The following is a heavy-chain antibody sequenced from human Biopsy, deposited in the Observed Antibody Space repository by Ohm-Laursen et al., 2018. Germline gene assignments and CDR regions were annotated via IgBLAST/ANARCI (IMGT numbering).Heavy chain of an antibody. CDR2: IYYSGNT. V-gene: IGHV4-59*07. Sequence: PSDTLSLTCTVSGGSISSDYWSWIRQTPGKGLEWIGYIYYSGNTNYNPSLKSRVTISVDTSKNQFSLRLNSVTAADTAVYYCARATNSTGWPYYYFYGMDVWGQGTTVTVSS. D-gene: IGHD2/OR15-2a*01. CDR1: GGSISSDY. J-gene: IGHJ6*02. CDR3: ARATNSTGWPYYYFYGMDV.